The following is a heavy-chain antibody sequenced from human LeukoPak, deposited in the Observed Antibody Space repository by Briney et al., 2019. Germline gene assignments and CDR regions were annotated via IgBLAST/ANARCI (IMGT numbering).Heavy chain of an antibody. CDR2: IYSGGST. V-gene: IGHV3-53*01. CDR3: ARGSDYYDFWSGYPYFDY. CDR1: GFTFSSNY. D-gene: IGHD3-3*01. J-gene: IGHJ4*02. Sequence: GGSLRLSCAASGFTFSSNYMSWVRQAPGKGLEWVSVIYSGGSTYYADSVKGRFTISRDNSKNTLYLQMNSLRAEDTAVYYCARGSDYYDFWSGYPYFDYWGQGTLVTVSS.